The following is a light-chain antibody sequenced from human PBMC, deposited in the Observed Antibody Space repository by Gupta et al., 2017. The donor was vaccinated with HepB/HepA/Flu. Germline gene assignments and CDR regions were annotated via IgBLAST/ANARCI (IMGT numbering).Light chain of an antibody. CDR1: QSVSSSY. V-gene: IGKV3-20*01. CDR2: GAS. CDR3: QQYGSSWT. J-gene: IGKJ1*01. Sequence: EIVLTQSPGTLSLSPGERATLSCRASQSVSSSYLAWYQQNPGQAPRLLIYGASSRATGIPDRFTGRGSGTDFALTTSRRVTEDFAMYYRQQYGSSWTFGQGTKLEIK.